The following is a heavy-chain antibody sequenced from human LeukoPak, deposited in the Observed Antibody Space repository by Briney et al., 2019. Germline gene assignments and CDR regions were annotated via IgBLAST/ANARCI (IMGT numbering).Heavy chain of an antibody. CDR3: AKSKGVVPTLDY. J-gene: IGHJ4*02. D-gene: IGHD3-22*01. Sequence: GGSLRLSCAASGFTFSSYAMSWVRQAPGKGLEWVSAISGSGGSTYYADSVKGRFTISGDNSKNTLYLQMNSLRAEDTAVYYCAKSKGVVPTLDYWGQGTLVTVSS. CDR1: GFTFSSYA. CDR2: ISGSGGST. V-gene: IGHV3-23*01.